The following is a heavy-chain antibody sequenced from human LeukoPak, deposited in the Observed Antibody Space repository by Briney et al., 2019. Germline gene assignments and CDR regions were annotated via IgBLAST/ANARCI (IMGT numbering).Heavy chain of an antibody. CDR3: AKDPPIYGFWSGYRPQGYGMDV. D-gene: IGHD3-3*01. CDR2: ISGSGGST. CDR1: GFTFSSYA. V-gene: IGHV3-23*01. Sequence: GGSLRLSCAASGFTFSSYAMSWVRQAPGKGLEWVSAISGSGGSTYYADSVKGRFTISRDNSKNTLYLQMNSLRAEDTAVYYCAKDPPIYGFWSGYRPQGYGMDVWGQGTTVTVSS. J-gene: IGHJ6*02.